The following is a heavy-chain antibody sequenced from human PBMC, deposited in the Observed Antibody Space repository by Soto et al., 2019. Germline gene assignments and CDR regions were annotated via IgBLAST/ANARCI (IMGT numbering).Heavy chain of an antibody. V-gene: IGHV3-48*02. CDR3: VREDLFPGPPFDL. J-gene: IGHJ4*02. Sequence: EVQLVESGGDLVQPGGSLRLSCAASGFIFSSYSMNWVRQAPGRGLEWISYISTSGSTIYYADSVKGRFTISRDNAAKSLYLQMRSLRDEDTAVYHCVREDLFPGPPFDLWGQGTLVTVSS. CDR2: ISTSGSTI. CDR1: GFIFSSYS. D-gene: IGHD3-10*01.